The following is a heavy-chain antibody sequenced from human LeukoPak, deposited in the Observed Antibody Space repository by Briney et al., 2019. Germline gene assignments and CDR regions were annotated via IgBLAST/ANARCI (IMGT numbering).Heavy chain of an antibody. CDR1: GGSISSSNW. CDR2: IYHSGST. Sequence: SETLSLTCAVSGGSISSSNWWSWVRQPPGKGLEWIGEIYHSGSTNYNPSLKSRVTISVDTSKNQFSLKLSSVTAADTAVYYCARGVGDPALDYWGQGTLVTVSS. CDR3: ARGVGDPALDY. J-gene: IGHJ4*02. V-gene: IGHV4-4*02. D-gene: IGHD3-16*01.